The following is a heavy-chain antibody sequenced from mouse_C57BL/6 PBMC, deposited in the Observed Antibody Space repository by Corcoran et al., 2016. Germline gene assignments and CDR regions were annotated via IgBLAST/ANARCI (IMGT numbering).Heavy chain of an antibody. J-gene: IGHJ2*01. CDR3: ARNFAYYYGSSSHYFDY. CDR2: IYPGSGNT. Sequence: QIQLQQSGPELVKPGASVKISCKASGYTFTDYYINWVKQRPGQGLEWIGWIYPGSGNTKYNEKFKGKATLTVDTSSSTAYMQLSSLTSEDSAVYFCARNFAYYYGSSSHYFDYWGQGTTLTVSS. V-gene: IGHV1-84*01. D-gene: IGHD1-1*01. CDR1: GYTFTDYY.